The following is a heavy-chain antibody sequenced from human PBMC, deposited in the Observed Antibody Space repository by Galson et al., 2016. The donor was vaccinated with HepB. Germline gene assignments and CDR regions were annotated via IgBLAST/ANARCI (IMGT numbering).Heavy chain of an antibody. V-gene: IGHV4-34*01. D-gene: IGHD2/OR15-2a*01. Sequence: LSLTCAVYGGSFSVYYWSWIRQPPGEGLEWIGEINHSGSTNYNPSLKSRVNISVDTSKNQFSLKVTSVTAADTGVYYCARANRIEDFWGQGTLVTVSS. CDR2: INHSGST. J-gene: IGHJ4*02. CDR1: GGSFSVYY. CDR3: ARANRIEDF.